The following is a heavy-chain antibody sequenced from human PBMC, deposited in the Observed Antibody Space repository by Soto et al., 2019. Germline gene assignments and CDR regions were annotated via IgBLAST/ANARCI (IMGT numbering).Heavy chain of an antibody. CDR3: AKERGVGSSGLYEGGHFDY. Sequence: QVQLVESGGGVVQPGRSLRLSCAASGFTFSSYGMHWVRQAPGKGLEWVAVISYDGSNKYYADSVKGRFTISRNNSKNTMYLQMSSLRAEDTAVYYCAKERGVGSSGLYEGGHFDYWGQGTLVTVSS. CDR2: ISYDGSNK. D-gene: IGHD6-19*01. J-gene: IGHJ4*02. V-gene: IGHV3-30*18. CDR1: GFTFSSYG.